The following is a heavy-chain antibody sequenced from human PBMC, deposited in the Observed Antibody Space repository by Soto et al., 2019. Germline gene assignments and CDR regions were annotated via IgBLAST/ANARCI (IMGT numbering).Heavy chain of an antibody. D-gene: IGHD3-22*01. Sequence: SVKVSCKASGGTFSSYAISWVRQAPGQGLEWMGGIIPIFGTANYAQKFQGRVTITADESTSTAYMELSSLRSEDTAVYYCARDQIRGYYDSSGYVRCDAVDIRG. CDR2: IIPIFGTA. CDR3: ARDQIRGYYDSSGYVRCDAVDI. J-gene: IGHJ3*02. V-gene: IGHV1-69*13. CDR1: GGTFSSYA.